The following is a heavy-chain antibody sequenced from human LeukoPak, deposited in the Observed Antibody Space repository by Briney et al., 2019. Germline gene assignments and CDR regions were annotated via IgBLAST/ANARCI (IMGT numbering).Heavy chain of an antibody. D-gene: IGHD2-2*02. CDR2: INPNSGGT. V-gene: IGHV1-2*02. CDR1: GYTFTGYY. CDR3: ASCTSCYTGGYYYYYMDV. Sequence: ASVKVSCKASGYTFTGYYMHWVRQAPGQGLEWMGWINPNSGGTNYAQKFQVRVTMTRDTSISTAYMELSRLRSDDTAVYYCASCTSCYTGGYYYYYMDVWGKGTTVTVSS. J-gene: IGHJ6*03.